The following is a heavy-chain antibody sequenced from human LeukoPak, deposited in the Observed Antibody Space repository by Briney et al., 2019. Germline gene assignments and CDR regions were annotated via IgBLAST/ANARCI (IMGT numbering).Heavy chain of an antibody. J-gene: IGHJ3*02. CDR3: ARLDYYDSSGYRIDAFDI. CDR2: IYYSGST. Sequence: SETLSLTCTVSGGSISSSSYYWGWLRQPPGTGLEWIGSIYYSGSTYYNPSLKSRVTISVDTSKNQFSLKLSSVTAADTAVYYCARLDYYDSSGYRIDAFDIWGQGTMVTVSS. V-gene: IGHV4-39*01. D-gene: IGHD3-22*01. CDR1: GGSISSSSYY.